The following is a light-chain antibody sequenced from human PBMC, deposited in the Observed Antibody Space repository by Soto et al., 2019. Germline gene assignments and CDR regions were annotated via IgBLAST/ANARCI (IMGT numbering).Light chain of an antibody. CDR1: SGSVSISYY. CDR3: VLYMGSGIGV. V-gene: IGLV8-61*01. CDR2: NTN. J-gene: IGLJ3*02. Sequence: QAVVTQEPSLSVSPGGTVTLTCGLSSGSVSISYYPSWYQQTPGQAPRTLIYNTNTRSSGVPDRFSGSILGNEAALTITGAQADDESDYYCVLYMGSGIGVFGGGTKLTVL.